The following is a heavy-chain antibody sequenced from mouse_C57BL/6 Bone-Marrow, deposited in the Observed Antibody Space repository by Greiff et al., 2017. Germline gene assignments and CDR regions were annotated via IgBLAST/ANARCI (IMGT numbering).Heavy chain of an antibody. CDR3: TRGRGEDYDAAWFAY. V-gene: IGHV5-9-1*02. CDR1: GFTFSSYA. D-gene: IGHD2-4*01. CDR2: ISSGGDYI. Sequence: EVKVEESGEGLVKPGGSLKLSCAASGFTFSSYAMSWVRQTPEKRLEWVAYISSGGDYIYYADTVKGRFTISRDNARNTLYLQMSSLKSEDTAMYYCTRGRGEDYDAAWFAYWGQETLVTVSA. J-gene: IGHJ3*01.